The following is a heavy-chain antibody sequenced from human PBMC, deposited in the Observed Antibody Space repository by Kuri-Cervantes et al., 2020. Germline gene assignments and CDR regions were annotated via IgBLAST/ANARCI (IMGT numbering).Heavy chain of an antibody. D-gene: IGHD1-26*01. V-gene: IGHV2-70*01. CDR3: ARMESSNSGSYYDHYYYGMDV. Sequence: SGPTLVKPTQTLTLTCTFSGFSLSTSGMCVSWIRQPPGKALEWLAHVDWDDDKYYSTSLKTRLTISKDTSKNQVVLTMTNMDPVDTATYYCARMESSNSGSYYDHYYYGMDVWGQGTTVTV. CDR2: VDWDDDK. CDR1: GFSLSTSGMC. J-gene: IGHJ6*02.